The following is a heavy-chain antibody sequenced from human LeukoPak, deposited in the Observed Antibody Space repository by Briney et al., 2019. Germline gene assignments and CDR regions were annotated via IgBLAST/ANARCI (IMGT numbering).Heavy chain of an antibody. D-gene: IGHD2-2*02. CDR3: ARGYCSSTSCYTVFDY. CDR1: GYTLTGYY. V-gene: IGHV1-2*02. CDR2: INPNSGGT. J-gene: IGHJ4*02. Sequence: ASVKVSCKASGYTLTGYYMHWVRQAPGQGLEWMGWINPNSGGTNYAQKFQGRVTMTRDTSISTAYMELSRLRSDDTAVYYCARGYCSSTSCYTVFDYWGQGTLVTVSS.